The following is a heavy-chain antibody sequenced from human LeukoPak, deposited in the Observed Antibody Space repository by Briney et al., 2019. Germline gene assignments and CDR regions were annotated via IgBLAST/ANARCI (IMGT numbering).Heavy chain of an antibody. CDR3: ARHGYNGFYM. V-gene: IGHV3-21*01. Sequence: GGSLRLSCAASGFTLSSYNLHWVRRAPGKGLEWVSLITSTGYSIHYTDSVKGRFTILRDNAKNLLYLQMNSLIDEDTAVYYCARHGYNGFYMWGQGTLVTVSS. CDR2: ITSTGYSI. J-gene: IGHJ3*02. D-gene: IGHD5-12*01. CDR1: GFTLSSYN.